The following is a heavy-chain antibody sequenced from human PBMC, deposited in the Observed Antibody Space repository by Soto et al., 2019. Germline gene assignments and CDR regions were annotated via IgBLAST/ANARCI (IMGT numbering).Heavy chain of an antibody. CDR2: ISPYKGNT. V-gene: IGHV1-18*01. Sequence: ASVKVSCKASGYTFSSIGISWVRQAPGQGLEWMGWISPYKGNTHYAQGLQGRVTMTTDTSTSTAYMELRSLRSDDTAVYYCARDLDASGSYYTDYLGQGTLVTVSS. D-gene: IGHD3-10*01. J-gene: IGHJ4*02. CDR1: GYTFSSIG. CDR3: ARDLDASGSYYTDY.